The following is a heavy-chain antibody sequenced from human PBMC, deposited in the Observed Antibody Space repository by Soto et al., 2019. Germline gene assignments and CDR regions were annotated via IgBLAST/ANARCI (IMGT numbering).Heavy chain of an antibody. CDR2: VCFHGSGE. CDR3: VKGPDNWDDSNWFDP. D-gene: IGHD3-16*01. V-gene: IGHV3-30*18. Sequence: QVQVMESGGGVVQPGRSLRISCAASGFTLSNSGIHWVRQAPGKVLEWVAAVCFHGSGEYYVDSVKGRVTISSDSSKNMVYLQMNSLRADDTAVYHCVKGPDNWDDSNWFDPWGQGIPVTVSS. J-gene: IGHJ5*02. CDR1: GFTLSNSG.